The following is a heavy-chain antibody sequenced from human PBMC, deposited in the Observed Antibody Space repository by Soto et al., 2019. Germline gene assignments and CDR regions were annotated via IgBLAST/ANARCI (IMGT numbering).Heavy chain of an antibody. J-gene: IGHJ4*02. CDR2: IKQDGREK. V-gene: IGHV3-7*01. CDR3: AREPASSDS. CDR1: GFTFSNYW. Sequence: EVQLVESGGGLVQPGGSLRLSCSVSGFTFSNYWMSWVRQAPGQGLEWVANIKQDGREKYYVDSVKGRFTISRDNAKNSLYLQRNSLRGEDTAVYYCAREPASSDSWGQGTQVTVSS.